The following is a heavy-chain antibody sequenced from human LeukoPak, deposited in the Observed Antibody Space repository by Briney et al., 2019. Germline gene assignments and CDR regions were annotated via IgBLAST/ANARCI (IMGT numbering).Heavy chain of an antibody. J-gene: IGHJ5*02. CDR3: ASSYSCGPDWFDP. D-gene: IGHD5-18*01. Sequence: SETLSLTCTVSGGSISSYYWSWIRQPPGKGLEWIGYIYYSGSTNYNPSLKSRVTISVDTSKNQFSLKLSSVTAADTAVYYCASSYSCGPDWFDPWGQGTLVTVSS. V-gene: IGHV4-59*13. CDR1: GGSISSYY. CDR2: IYYSGST.